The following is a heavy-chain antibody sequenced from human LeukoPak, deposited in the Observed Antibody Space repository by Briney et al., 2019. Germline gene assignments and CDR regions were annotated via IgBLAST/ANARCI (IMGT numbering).Heavy chain of an antibody. CDR1: GGTFSCYA. D-gene: IGHD6-13*01. CDR3: ARGGTAAADYYFDY. CDR2: IIPILGIA. J-gene: IGHJ4*02. V-gene: IGHV1-69*04. Sequence: ASVKVSCKASGGTFSCYAISWVRQAPGQGLEWMGRIIPILGIANYAQKFQGRVTITADKSTSTAYMELSSLRSEDTAVYYCARGGTAAADYYFDYWGQGTLVTVSS.